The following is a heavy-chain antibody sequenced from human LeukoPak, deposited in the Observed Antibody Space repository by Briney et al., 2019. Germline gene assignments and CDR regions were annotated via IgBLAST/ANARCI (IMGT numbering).Heavy chain of an antibody. CDR1: GFTFSSYA. D-gene: IGHD4-17*01. CDR3: AKWRSYGDYSLAFDY. CDR2: ISGSGGST. V-gene: IGHV3-23*01. J-gene: IGHJ4*02. Sequence: PGGSLRLSCAASGFTFSSYAMTWVREAPGKGLEWVSAISGSGGSTYYADSVKGRFTISRDNSKSTLYLQMNSLRAEDTAVYYCAKWRSYGDYSLAFDYWGQGTLVTVSS.